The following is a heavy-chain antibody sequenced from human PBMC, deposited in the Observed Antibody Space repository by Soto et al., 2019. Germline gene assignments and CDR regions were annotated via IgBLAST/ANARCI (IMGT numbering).Heavy chain of an antibody. D-gene: IGHD3-9*01. CDR1: GFTFSLSA. Sequence: EVQLLESGGGFVQPGESLRLSCVASGFTFSLSAMSWVRQAPGRGLGWVPSISGGGGSTEYTDSVKGRFTISRDNSKDTVHLQMNSLRAEDTAVYYCAKGPEYDILTGCDYWGQGALVTVSS. CDR3: AKGPEYDILTGCDY. V-gene: IGHV3-23*01. CDR2: ISGGGGST. J-gene: IGHJ4*02.